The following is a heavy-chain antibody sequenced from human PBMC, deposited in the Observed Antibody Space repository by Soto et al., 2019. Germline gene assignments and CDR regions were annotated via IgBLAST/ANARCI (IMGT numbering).Heavy chain of an antibody. CDR2: ISGPGGRT. V-gene: IGHV3-23*01. D-gene: IGHD3-3*01. CDR1: EFTFNNYA. J-gene: IGHJ6*02. CDR3: AKVESYDFWGGYDYYDYSHYGMDV. Sequence: GGSLRLSCAASEFTFNNYAMTWVRQTPGKGLEWVAGISGPGGRTYYADSVKGRFTISRDNSKNTLFLQMNGLRGEDTAVYYCAKVESYDFWGGYDYYDYSHYGMDVWGHGTTVT.